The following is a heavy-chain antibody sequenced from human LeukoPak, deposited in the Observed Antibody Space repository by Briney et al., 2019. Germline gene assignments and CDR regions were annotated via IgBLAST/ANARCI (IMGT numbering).Heavy chain of an antibody. CDR1: GASLNSYY. Sequence: SEALSLTCTVSGASLNSYYWSWIRQPAGKRLEWIGRIYSGGSTNYNPSLKSRVTLSVDTSKNQFSLRLSSLTVADTAVYYCAREGRYGDYEGYWGQGTLVTVSS. D-gene: IGHD4-17*01. V-gene: IGHV4-4*07. J-gene: IGHJ4*02. CDR3: AREGRYGDYEGY. CDR2: IYSGGST.